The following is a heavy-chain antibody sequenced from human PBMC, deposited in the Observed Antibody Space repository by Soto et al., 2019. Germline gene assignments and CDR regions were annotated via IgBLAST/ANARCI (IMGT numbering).Heavy chain of an antibody. V-gene: IGHV3-9*01. CDR3: AREGALKPFSS. CDR1: GFTFDDYA. CDR2: ITWNSAYI. J-gene: IGHJ5*02. Sequence: GGSLRLSCAASGFTFDDYAMHWVRQAPGKGLEWVSYITWNSAYIGYADSVKGRFTISRDNAKSSVYLQMNSLRAEDTAVYYCAREGALKPFSSWGQGALVTVSS.